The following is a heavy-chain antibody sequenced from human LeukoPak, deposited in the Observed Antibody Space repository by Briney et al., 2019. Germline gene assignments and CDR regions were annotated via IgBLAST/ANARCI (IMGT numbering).Heavy chain of an antibody. V-gene: IGHV4-34*01. D-gene: IGHD6-13*01. Sequence: PSETLSLTCAVYGGSFSGYYWSWIRQPPGKGLEWIGEINHSGSTNYNPSLKSRVTISVDTSKNQFSLKLSSVTAADMAVYYCARRACSSSWYTGKCYYYYMDVWGKGTTVTISS. J-gene: IGHJ6*03. CDR2: INHSGST. CDR1: GGSFSGYY. CDR3: ARRACSSSWYTGKCYYYYMDV.